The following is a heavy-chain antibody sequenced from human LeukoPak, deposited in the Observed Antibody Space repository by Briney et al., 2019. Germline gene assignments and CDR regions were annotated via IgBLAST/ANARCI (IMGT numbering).Heavy chain of an antibody. D-gene: IGHD2-2*01. V-gene: IGHV3-21*01. CDR3: ARVEVSSTSCYADY. Sequence: PGGSLRLSCAASGFIFSSYSMNWVRQAPGEGLEWVSSISSSSSYIYYADSVKGRFTISRDNAKNSLYLQMNSLRAEDTAVYYCARVEVSSTSCYADYWGQGTLVTVSS. CDR1: GFIFSSYS. J-gene: IGHJ4*02. CDR2: ISSSSSYI.